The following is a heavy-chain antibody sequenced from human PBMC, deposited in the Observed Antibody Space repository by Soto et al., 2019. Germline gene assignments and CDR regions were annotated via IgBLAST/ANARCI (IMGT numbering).Heavy chain of an antibody. Sequence: QVQLQESGPGLVKPSETLSLTCTVSGGSISSYYWSWIRQPPGKGLEWIGYIYYSGSTNYNPSLKSRVTISVATSKNQFSLKLSSVTAADTAVYYCARRNRGYCTNGVCPLLYYMDVWGKGTTVTVSS. CDR1: GGSISSYY. D-gene: IGHD2-8*01. V-gene: IGHV4-59*08. CDR3: ARRNRGYCTNGVCPLLYYMDV. CDR2: IYYSGST. J-gene: IGHJ6*03.